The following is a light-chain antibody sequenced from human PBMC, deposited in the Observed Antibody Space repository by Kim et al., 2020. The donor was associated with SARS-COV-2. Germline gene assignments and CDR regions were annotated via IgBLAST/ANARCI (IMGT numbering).Light chain of an antibody. Sequence: SPGQRATRCCRASQSVSSIYLAWYQQTPRQDPRLLLYGASSRATGIPDRISGSGSGTDFTLTISRLGPEYFAVYYCQQYGSSPLTFGGGTKVDIK. CDR1: QSVSSIY. CDR3: QQYGSSPLT. CDR2: GAS. V-gene: IGKV3-20*01. J-gene: IGKJ4*01.